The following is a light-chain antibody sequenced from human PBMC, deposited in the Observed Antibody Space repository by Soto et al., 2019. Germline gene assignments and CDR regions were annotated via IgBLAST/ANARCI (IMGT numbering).Light chain of an antibody. J-gene: IGKJ1*01. CDR3: QQYGSSRT. Sequence: EIVLTQSPGTLSLSPGERATLSCRASQSVSSSYLAWYQQKPGQAPRLLIYGASSRATGIPDRFSGSGSGTDFTLTISRLEPEEFAVYYCQQYGSSRTFGRGTKVDIK. V-gene: IGKV3-20*01. CDR1: QSVSSSY. CDR2: GAS.